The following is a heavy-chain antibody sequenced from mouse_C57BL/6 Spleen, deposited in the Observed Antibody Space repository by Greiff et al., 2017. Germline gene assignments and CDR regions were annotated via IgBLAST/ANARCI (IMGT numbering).Heavy chain of an antibody. D-gene: IGHD1-1*01. Sequence: ESGPGLVKPSQSLSLTCSVTGYSITSGYYWNWIRQFPGNKLEWMGYISYDGSNNYNPSLKNRISITRDTSKNQFFLKLNSVTTEDTATYYCARDRTPVVAVNYFDYWGQGTTLTVSS. J-gene: IGHJ2*01. V-gene: IGHV3-6*01. CDR1: GYSITSGYY. CDR2: ISYDGSN. CDR3: ARDRTPVVAVNYFDY.